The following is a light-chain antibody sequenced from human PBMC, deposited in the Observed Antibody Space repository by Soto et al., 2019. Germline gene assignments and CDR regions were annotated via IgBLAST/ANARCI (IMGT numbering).Light chain of an antibody. CDR1: QSLGSY. V-gene: IGKV3-11*01. J-gene: IGKJ5*01. CDR2: DAS. Sequence: ETVLTQSPATLSLSPGSRSPLSCRASQSLGSYLAWYQQKPGQAPRLLIYDASTRATGIPARFSGSGSGTDFTLTISSLQSEDFVVYYCQQYKNWPLFGQGTRLEN. CDR3: QQYKNWPL.